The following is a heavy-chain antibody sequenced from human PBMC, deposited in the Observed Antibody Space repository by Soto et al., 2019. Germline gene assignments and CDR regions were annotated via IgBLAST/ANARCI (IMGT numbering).Heavy chain of an antibody. CDR3: ATGFTGSGDLCRLDF. J-gene: IGHJ4*02. CDR2: IYYSGST. D-gene: IGHD3-10*01. CDR1: GGSIISGGYY. V-gene: IGHV4-31*03. Sequence: SETLSLSCTVSGGSIISGGYYCSWIRQHPGKGLEWIGYIYYSGSTYYNPSLKSRVTISVDTSKNQFSLKLSSVTAADTAVYYCATGFTGSGDLCRLDFWVQGTLVTVPS.